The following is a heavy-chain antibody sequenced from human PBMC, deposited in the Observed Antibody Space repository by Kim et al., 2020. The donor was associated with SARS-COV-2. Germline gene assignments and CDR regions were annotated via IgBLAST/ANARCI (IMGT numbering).Heavy chain of an antibody. V-gene: IGHV3-11*01. D-gene: IGHD1-26*01. CDR3: ARESGSYYPPWFDP. Sequence: GGSLRLSCAASGFTFSDYYMSWIRQAPGKGLEWVSYISSSGSTIYYADSVKGRFTISRDNAKNSLYLQMNSLRAEDTAVYYCARESGSYYPPWFDPWGQGTLVTVSS. CDR1: GFTFSDYY. J-gene: IGHJ5*02. CDR2: ISSSGSTI.